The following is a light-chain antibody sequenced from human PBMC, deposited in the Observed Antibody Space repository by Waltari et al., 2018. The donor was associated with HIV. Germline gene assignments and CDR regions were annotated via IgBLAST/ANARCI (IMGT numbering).Light chain of an antibody. CDR1: SSDVGGYNH. CDR2: EVS. J-gene: IGLJ2*01. V-gene: IGLV2-14*01. Sequence: QSALTKPASVPGSPGQSNTTLCTGTSSDVGGYNHVPRFHHQPGKAPKRIILEVSNRPSGVSNRCSGSKSGNTASLTISGLQAEDEADYYCSSYSSSITLYVVFGGGTKLTVL. CDR3: SSYSSSITLYVV.